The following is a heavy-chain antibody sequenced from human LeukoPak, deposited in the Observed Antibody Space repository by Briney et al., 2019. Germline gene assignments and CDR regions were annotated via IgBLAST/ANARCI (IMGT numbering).Heavy chain of an antibody. D-gene: IGHD5-18*01. V-gene: IGHV3-48*03. Sequence: GGSLRLSCAASGFTFSSDEMNWVRQVPGKGLEWVSYISSSGRIRYYADSVKGRFTISRENVKNSLYLQMDSLRAEDTALYYCARGYIVRGMDVWGQGTTVIVSS. CDR1: GFTFSSDE. CDR3: ARGYIVRGMDV. J-gene: IGHJ6*02. CDR2: ISSSGRIR.